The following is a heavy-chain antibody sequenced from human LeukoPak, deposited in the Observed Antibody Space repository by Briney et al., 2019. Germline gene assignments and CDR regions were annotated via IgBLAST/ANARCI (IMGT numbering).Heavy chain of an antibody. CDR3: ARDIRQGAPDFLDH. J-gene: IGHJ4*02. CDR2: ISGSGGST. Sequence: PGGSLRLSCAASGFTFSSYAMSWVRQAPGKGLEWVSAISGSGGSTYYADSVKGRFTISRDNSKNTLYLQMNSLRTDDTAVYFCARDIRQGAPDFLDHWGQGTLVTVSS. V-gene: IGHV3-23*01. CDR1: GFTFSSYA. D-gene: IGHD1-26*01.